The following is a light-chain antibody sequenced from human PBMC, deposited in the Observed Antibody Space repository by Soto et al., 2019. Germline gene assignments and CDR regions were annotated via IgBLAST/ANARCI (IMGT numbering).Light chain of an antibody. J-gene: IGLJ2*01. Sequence: QSALTQPPSASGSPGQTVTISCTGTSDDIGTYNYVSWYQQHAGSVPRLIIFEVDKRPSGVPTRFSGSKSGNTASLTISGLRAEDEADDYGRSFLNKNNLIFGGGTKVTVL. CDR3: RSFLNKNNLI. V-gene: IGLV2-8*01. CDR1: SDDIGTYNY. CDR2: EVD.